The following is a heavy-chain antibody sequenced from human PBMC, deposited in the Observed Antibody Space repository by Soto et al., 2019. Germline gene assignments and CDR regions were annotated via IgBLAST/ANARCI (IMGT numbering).Heavy chain of an antibody. Sequence: QVHLVQSGAEVKKPGASVKVSCKGSGYTFTSYGITWVRQAPGQGLEWMGWISAHNGNTNYAQKLQGRVTVTRDTSTSTAHMEVRSLRSADTAVYYCARGRYGEYWGQGALVTVSS. CDR1: GYTFTSYG. D-gene: IGHD3-10*01. J-gene: IGHJ4*02. CDR3: ARGRYGEY. CDR2: ISAHNGNT. V-gene: IGHV1-18*01.